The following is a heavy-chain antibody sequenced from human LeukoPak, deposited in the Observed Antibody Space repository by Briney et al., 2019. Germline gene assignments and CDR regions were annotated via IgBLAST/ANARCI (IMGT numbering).Heavy chain of an antibody. Sequence: PGGSLRLSCAASGFTFSSYWMSWVRQAPGKGLEWVAVISYDGSNKYYADSVKGRFTISRDNSKNTLYLQMNSLRAEDTAVYYCARVEWGCLDYWGQGTLVTVSS. V-gene: IGHV3-30*03. J-gene: IGHJ4*02. CDR2: ISYDGSNK. D-gene: IGHD2-15*01. CDR3: ARVEWGCLDY. CDR1: GFTFSSYW.